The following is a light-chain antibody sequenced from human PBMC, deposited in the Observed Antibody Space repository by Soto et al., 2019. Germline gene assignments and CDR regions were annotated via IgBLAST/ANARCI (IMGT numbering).Light chain of an antibody. V-gene: IGKV3-11*01. J-gene: IGKJ5*01. CDR3: HQRQYWPPIT. CDR1: QSVSSY. CDR2: DAS. Sequence: EIVLTQSPGTLSLSPGERATLSCRASQSVSSYLAWYQQKPGQAPRLLIFDASNRATGTPARFSGSGSGTDFTLTISSLEPEDFAVYYCHQRQYWPPITFGQGTRLEIK.